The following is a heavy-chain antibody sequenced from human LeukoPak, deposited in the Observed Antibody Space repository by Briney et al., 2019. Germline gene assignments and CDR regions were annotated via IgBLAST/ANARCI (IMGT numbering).Heavy chain of an antibody. CDR3: ARINSIAVAGGAFDI. D-gene: IGHD6-19*01. CDR2: IYPGDSDT. J-gene: IGHJ3*02. V-gene: IGHV5-51*01. Sequence: GESLKISCKGSGYSFTSYWIGWVRQMPGKGLEWMGIIYPGDSDTRYSPSFQGQVTISADKSISTAYLQWSSLKASDTAMYYCARINSIAVAGGAFDIWGQGTMVTVSS. CDR1: GYSFTSYW.